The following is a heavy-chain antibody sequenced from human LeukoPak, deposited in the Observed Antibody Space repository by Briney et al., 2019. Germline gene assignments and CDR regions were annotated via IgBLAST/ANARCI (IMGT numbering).Heavy chain of an antibody. Sequence: PGGSLRLSCAASGFTFNSYAMHWARQAPGKGLEWLAVISFDGNNTYYTDSVRGRFTISRDNSQNTMDLQMNSLRPEDTAIYYCARDVSSSWYYLDYWGQGALVTVSS. CDR3: ARDVSSSWYYLDY. V-gene: IGHV3-30*04. J-gene: IGHJ4*02. D-gene: IGHD6-13*01. CDR2: ISFDGNNT. CDR1: GFTFNSYA.